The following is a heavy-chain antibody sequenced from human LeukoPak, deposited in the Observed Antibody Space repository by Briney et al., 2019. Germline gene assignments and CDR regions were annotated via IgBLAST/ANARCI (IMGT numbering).Heavy chain of an antibody. CDR2: IYYSGST. CDR1: GGSISSSSYY. J-gene: IGHJ4*02. Sequence: SETLSLTCTVSGGSISSSSYYWGWIRQPPGKGLEWIGSIYYSGSTNYNPSLKSRVTISVDTSKNQFSLKLSSVTAADTAVYYCARTGPTAFFDYWGQGTLVTVSS. V-gene: IGHV4-39*07. CDR3: ARTGPTAFFDY. D-gene: IGHD1-1*01.